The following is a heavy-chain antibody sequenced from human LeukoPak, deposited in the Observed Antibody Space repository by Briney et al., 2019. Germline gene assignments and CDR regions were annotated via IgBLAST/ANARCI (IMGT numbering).Heavy chain of an antibody. Sequence: GGSLRLSCAASGFTFSSYAMSWVRRAPGKGLEWVSGISGSGGNTYYADSVKGRFTISRDNAKNTLYLQMSSLRVEDTAVYYCARVTSLTGTIFDSWGQGTLVTVSS. CDR2: ISGSGGNT. CDR3: ARVTSLTGTIFDS. D-gene: IGHD1-7*01. V-gene: IGHV3-23*01. CDR1: GFTFSSYA. J-gene: IGHJ4*02.